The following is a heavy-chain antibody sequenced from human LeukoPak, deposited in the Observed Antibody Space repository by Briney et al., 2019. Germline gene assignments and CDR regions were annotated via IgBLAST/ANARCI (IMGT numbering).Heavy chain of an antibody. CDR3: ASGYYGSGSYFY. V-gene: IGHV4-39*07. J-gene: IGHJ4*02. CDR2: IFYSGST. Sequence: PSETLSLTCTVSGGSISTSNYYWGWIRQPPGKGLEWIGNIFYSGSTYYSPSLKSRVTISVDTSKNQFSLKLSSVTAADTAVYYCASGYYGSGSYFYWGQGTLVTVSS. CDR1: GGSISTSNYY. D-gene: IGHD3-10*01.